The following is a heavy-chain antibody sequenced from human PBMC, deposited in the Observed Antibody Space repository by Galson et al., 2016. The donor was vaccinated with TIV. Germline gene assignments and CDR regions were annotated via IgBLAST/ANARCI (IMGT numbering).Heavy chain of an antibody. Sequence: SVKVSCKASGYTSTRYYIHWVRQAPGQGLEWMGAMNPSGGGTNHAQNFQGRVTLTRDTSTTTVYMELSTLRSEDTAGYYCASGNASRWTFDIWGQGTRVTVSS. CDR3: ASGNASRWTFDI. D-gene: IGHD6-13*01. J-gene: IGHJ3*02. V-gene: IGHV1-46*01. CDR1: GYTSTRYY. CDR2: MNPSGGGT.